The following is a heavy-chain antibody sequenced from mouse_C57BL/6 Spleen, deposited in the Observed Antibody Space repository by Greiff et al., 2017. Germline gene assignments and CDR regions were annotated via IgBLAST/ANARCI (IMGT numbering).Heavy chain of an antibody. Sequence: EVKLMESGGGLVKPGGSLKLSCAASGFTFSSYAMSWVRQTPEKRLEWVATISDGGSYTYYPDNVKGRFTISRDNAKNNLYLQMSHLKSEDTAMYYCARDDYYYAMDYWGQGTSVTVSS. V-gene: IGHV5-4*01. CDR3: ARDDYYYAMDY. CDR1: GFTFSSYA. J-gene: IGHJ4*01. CDR2: ISDGGSYT. D-gene: IGHD2-4*01.